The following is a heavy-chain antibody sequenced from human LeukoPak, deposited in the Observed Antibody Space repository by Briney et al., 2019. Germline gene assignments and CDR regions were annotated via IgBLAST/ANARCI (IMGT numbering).Heavy chain of an antibody. CDR1: GGSFSGYY. V-gene: IGHV4-34*01. Sequence: PSETLSLTCAVYGGSFSGYYWSWIRQPPGKGLEWIGEINHSGSTNYNPSLKSRVTISVDTSKNQFSLKLSSVTAADTAVYYCARVGGAYGDYYFDYWGQGTLVTVSS. D-gene: IGHD4-17*01. J-gene: IGHJ4*02. CDR3: ARVGGAYGDYYFDY. CDR2: INHSGST.